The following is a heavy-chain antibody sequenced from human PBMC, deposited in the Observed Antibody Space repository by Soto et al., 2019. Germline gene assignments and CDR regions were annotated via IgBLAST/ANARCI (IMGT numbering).Heavy chain of an antibody. V-gene: IGHV1-18*01. CDR3: ARQNYYSGMDV. J-gene: IGHJ6*02. CDR2: ISAYNGNT. Sequence: AAVNVSCKAAGYSFSIYFITWVRQAPGQGLEWMGWISAYNGNTNFAQKLQGRVAMTTDTSTSTAYMELRSLRSDDTAVYYCARQNYYSGMDVWGQGTTVTVSS. CDR1: GYSFSIYF.